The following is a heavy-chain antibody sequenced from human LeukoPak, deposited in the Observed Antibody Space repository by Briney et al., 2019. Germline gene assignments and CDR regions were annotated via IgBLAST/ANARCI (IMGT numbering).Heavy chain of an antibody. Sequence: ASLRLSYAASGFTFSNYAMRWVRQAPGKPLEWVSAITGSGGNTYYPDSLKRGLTITRDNSKNTVFLEMNSLRAEDTAVYYCAKWGYYDVETGYSVSDYWGEGTLVTVS. CDR2: ITGSGGNT. V-gene: IGHV3-23*01. CDR3: AKWGYYDVETGYSVSDY. D-gene: IGHD3-9*01. J-gene: IGHJ4*02. CDR1: GFTFSNYA.